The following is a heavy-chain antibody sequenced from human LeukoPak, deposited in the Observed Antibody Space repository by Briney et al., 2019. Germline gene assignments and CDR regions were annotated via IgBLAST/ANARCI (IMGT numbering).Heavy chain of an antibody. CDR2: ISSSGSNT. Sequence: GGSLRLSCAASGFTFNTYAMTWVRQAPGKGLEWVSSISSSGSNTYYTDSVKGRFTISRDNSKYTLYLQMNSLRVEDTAVYYCAAGSGSYYKATSWGQGTLVTVSS. D-gene: IGHD3-10*01. CDR1: GFTFNTYA. V-gene: IGHV3-23*01. J-gene: IGHJ5*02. CDR3: AAGSGSYYKATS.